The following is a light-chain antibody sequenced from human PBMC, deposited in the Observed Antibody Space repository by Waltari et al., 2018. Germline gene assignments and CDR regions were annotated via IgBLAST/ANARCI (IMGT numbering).Light chain of an antibody. J-gene: IGKJ3*01. CDR1: QSISSY. V-gene: IGKV1-39*01. Sequence: IQLTQSPSSLSPSLGARVTITCRASQSISSYLNWYQQKPGKAPKLLIYAASSLQSGVPSRFSGSGSGTDFTLTISSLQPEDFATYYCQQSYSTVTFGPGTKVDIK. CDR3: QQSYSTVT. CDR2: AAS.